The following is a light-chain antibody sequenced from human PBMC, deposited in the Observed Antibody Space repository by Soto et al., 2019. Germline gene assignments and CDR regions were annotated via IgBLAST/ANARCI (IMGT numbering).Light chain of an antibody. Sequence: IGVTQSPATLWVSPGERLTLPCRARQGMXRNFGWYQCTPGQSPRLLXSAASSGATGLPSRLSGSGFGADFTLTINSLQSEDAAVYYCQQYHHWTGTFGGGTKVDIK. CDR1: QGMXRN. J-gene: IGKJ4*02. CDR2: AAS. CDR3: QQYHHWTGT. V-gene: IGKV3-15*01.